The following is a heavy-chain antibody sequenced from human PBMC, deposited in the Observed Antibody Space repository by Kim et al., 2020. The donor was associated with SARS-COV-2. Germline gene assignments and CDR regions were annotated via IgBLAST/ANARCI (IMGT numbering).Heavy chain of an antibody. D-gene: IGHD3-10*01. J-gene: IGHJ5*02. CDR3: ARAGKQRGNWCDP. V-gene: IGHV4-34*01. Sequence: HPSHKRRITISVDTSKNQFSLKLSSVTAADTAVYYCARAGKQRGNWCDPWGQGTLVTVSS.